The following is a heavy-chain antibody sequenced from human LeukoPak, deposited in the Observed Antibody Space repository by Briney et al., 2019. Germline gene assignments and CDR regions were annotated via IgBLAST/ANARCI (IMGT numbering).Heavy chain of an antibody. D-gene: IGHD3-3*01. V-gene: IGHV4-39*07. CDR3: ARDSLLGYYDFWSGNSGGYFDY. CDR2: IYYSGST. J-gene: IGHJ4*02. Sequence: SETLSLTCTVSGGSISSSSYYWGWIRQPPGTGLEWIGRIYYSGSTYYNPSLKSRVTISVDTSKNQFSLKLSSVTAADTAVYYCARDSLLGYYDFWSGNSGGYFDYWGQGTLVTVSS. CDR1: GGSISSSSYY.